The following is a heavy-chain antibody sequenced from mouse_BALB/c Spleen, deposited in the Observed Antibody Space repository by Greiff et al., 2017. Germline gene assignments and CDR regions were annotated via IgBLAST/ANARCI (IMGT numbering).Heavy chain of an antibody. J-gene: IGHJ3*01. Sequence: LVESGAELVKPGASVKLSCKASGYTFTSYYMYWVKQRPGQGLEWIGEINPSNGGTNFNEKFKSKATLTVDKSSSTAYMQLSSLTSEDSAVYYCTRALGGFAYWGQGTLVTVSA. CDR3: TRALGGFAY. V-gene: IGHV1S81*02. CDR2: INPSNGGT. CDR1: GYTFTSYY.